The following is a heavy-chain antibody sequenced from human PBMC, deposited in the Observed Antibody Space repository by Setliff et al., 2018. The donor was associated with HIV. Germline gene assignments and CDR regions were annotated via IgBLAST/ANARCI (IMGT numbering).Heavy chain of an antibody. V-gene: IGHV7-4-1*01. D-gene: IGHD4-17*01. CDR2: INTETGTP. J-gene: IGHJ2*01. Sequence: ASVKVSCKASGYTSTTFGLSWVRQAPGQGLEWMGWINTETGTPMYAQGFTGRFVFSLDTSISTAYLQIDSLNAEDTAVYYCARYGSDWFFDLWGRGTLVTVSS. CDR1: GYTSTTFG. CDR3: ARYGSDWFFDL.